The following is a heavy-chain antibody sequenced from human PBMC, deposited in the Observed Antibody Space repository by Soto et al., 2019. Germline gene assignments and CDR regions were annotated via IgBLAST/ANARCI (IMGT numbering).Heavy chain of an antibody. D-gene: IGHD4-17*01. CDR1: GGSISSGGYY. CDR3: ARAPPPGDYPDY. V-gene: IGHV4-31*03. Sequence: SETLSLTCTVSGGSISSGGYYWSWIRQHPGKGLEWIGYIYYSGSTYYNPSLKSRVTISVDTSKNQFSLKLSSVTAADTAVYYCARAPPPGDYPDYWGQGTLVTVSS. CDR2: IYYSGST. J-gene: IGHJ4*02.